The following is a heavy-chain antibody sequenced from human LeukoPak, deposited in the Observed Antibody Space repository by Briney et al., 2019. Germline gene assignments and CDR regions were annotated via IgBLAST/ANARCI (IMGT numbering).Heavy chain of an antibody. V-gene: IGHV3-53*01. D-gene: IGHD6-19*01. Sequence: PRGSLRLSCAASGFTVSSNYMSWVRQAPGKGLEWVSVIYSGGSTYYADSVKGRFTIFRDNAKNTLNLQMNSLRAEDTAVYYCARYGSGWDLIDYWGQGSLVSVPS. J-gene: IGHJ4*02. CDR2: IYSGGST. CDR3: ARYGSGWDLIDY. CDR1: GFTVSSNY.